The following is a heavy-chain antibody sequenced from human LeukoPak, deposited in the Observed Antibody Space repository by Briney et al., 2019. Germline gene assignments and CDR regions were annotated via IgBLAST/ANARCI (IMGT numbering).Heavy chain of an antibody. J-gene: IGHJ4*02. Sequence: GGSLRLSCVASGLNFDDSAMHWVRQAPGKGLEWVSLISADGGSTFSADSVKGRFSISRDNSKNSLYLQMNSLRSEDTAMYYCAKESGKFDYWGQGTLVASPQ. CDR3: AKESGKFDY. CDR2: ISADGGST. V-gene: IGHV3-43*02. CDR1: GLNFDDSA.